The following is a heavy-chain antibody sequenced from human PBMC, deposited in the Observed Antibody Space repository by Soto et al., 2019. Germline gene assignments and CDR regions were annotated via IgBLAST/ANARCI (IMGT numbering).Heavy chain of an antibody. V-gene: IGHV1-3*05. CDR2: INAGNGNT. D-gene: IGHD3-10*01. Sequence: QVQLVQSGAEEKKPGASVKVSCKASGYTFTSYAMHWVRQAPGQRLEWMGWINAGNGNTKYSQKFQGRVTITRDTSAGTADRELSSLRSEDTAVYYWARSPGGPMTPGDYWGQGTLVTVSS. CDR1: GYTFTSYA. J-gene: IGHJ4*02. CDR3: ARSPGGPMTPGDY.